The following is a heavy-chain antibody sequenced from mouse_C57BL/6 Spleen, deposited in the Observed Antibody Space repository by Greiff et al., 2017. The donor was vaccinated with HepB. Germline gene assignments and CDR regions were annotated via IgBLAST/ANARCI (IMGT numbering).Heavy chain of an antibody. V-gene: IGHV1-76*01. CDR1: GYTFTDYY. CDR2: IYPGSGNT. J-gene: IGHJ3*01. D-gene: IGHD3-2*02. CDR3: ARGDSSGPGAWFAY. Sequence: QVQLQQSGAELVRPGASVKLSCKASGYTFTDYYINWVKQRPGQGLEWIARIYPGSGNTYYNEKFKGKATLTAEKSSSTAYMQLSSLTSEDSAVYFCARGDSSGPGAWFAYWGQGTLVTVSA.